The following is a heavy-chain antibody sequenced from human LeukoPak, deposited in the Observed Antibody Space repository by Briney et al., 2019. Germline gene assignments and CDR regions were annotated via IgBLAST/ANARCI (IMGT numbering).Heavy chain of an antibody. D-gene: IGHD4-17*01. V-gene: IGHV3-30*02. Sequence: PGGSLRPSCAASGFTLSLYGMHWVRQAPGKGLQWVASTRYDESNEYYADSVKGRFTISRDNSRNTLHLQMNSLRPEDTAVYYCAKVRGRYGDYGFDQWGQGTLVTVSS. J-gene: IGHJ4*02. CDR1: GFTLSLYG. CDR3: AKVRGRYGDYGFDQ. CDR2: TRYDESNE.